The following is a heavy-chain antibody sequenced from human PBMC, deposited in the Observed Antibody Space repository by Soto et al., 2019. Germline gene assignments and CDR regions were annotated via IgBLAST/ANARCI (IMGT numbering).Heavy chain of an antibody. CDR1: GFTFSSYW. CDR2: INSDGSST. J-gene: IGHJ6*02. V-gene: IGHV3-74*01. CDR3: ARDGTTGTANYHYAMDV. D-gene: IGHD4-17*01. Sequence: PGGSLRLSCAASGFTFSSYWMHWVRQAPGKGLVWVSRINSDGSSTSYADSVKGRFTISRDNAKNSLYLQMDSLRAEDTAVYYCARDGTTGTANYHYAMDVWGQGTTVTVSS.